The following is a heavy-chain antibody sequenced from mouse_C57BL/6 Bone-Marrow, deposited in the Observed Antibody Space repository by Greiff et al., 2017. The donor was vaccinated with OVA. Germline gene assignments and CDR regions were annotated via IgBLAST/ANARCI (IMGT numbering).Heavy chain of an antibody. Sequence: EVKLMESGGGLVQPKGSLKLSCAASGFSFNTYAMNWVRQAPGKGVEWVARIRSKSNNYATYYADSVKDRFTISRDDSESMLYLQMNNLKTEVTAMYYCVRQYHRNLPYWGPGTLVPVSA. CDR2: IRSKSNNYAT. V-gene: IGHV10-1*01. CDR3: VRQYHRNLPY. D-gene: IGHD2-1*01. J-gene: IGHJ3*01. CDR1: GFSFNTYA.